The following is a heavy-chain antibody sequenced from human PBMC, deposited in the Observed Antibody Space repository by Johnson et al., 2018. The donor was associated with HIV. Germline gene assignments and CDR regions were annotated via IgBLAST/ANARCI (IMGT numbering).Heavy chain of an antibody. J-gene: IGHJ3*01. D-gene: IGHD3-22*01. Sequence: QVQLVESGGGVVQPGRSLRLSCTAFGFTFRTYGMHWVRQAPGKGLDCVAVISYDGINKYYADSVKGRFTISRDNSENTAYLQMNGLTVEDTAMYYCGRDYDYDNSDQAGIDVFDVWGQGTKVTVSS. CDR1: GFTFRTYG. CDR2: ISYDGINK. CDR3: GRDYDYDNSDQAGIDVFDV. V-gene: IGHV3-30*03.